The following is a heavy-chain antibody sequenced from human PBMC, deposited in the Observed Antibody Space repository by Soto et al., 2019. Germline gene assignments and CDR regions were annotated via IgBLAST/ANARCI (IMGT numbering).Heavy chain of an antibody. V-gene: IGHV3-53*01. CDR3: ARTLAARTYYYYGMDV. D-gene: IGHD6-6*01. CDR2: IYSGGST. Sequence: GGSLRLSCAASGFTVSSNYMSWVRQAPGKGLEWVSVIYSGGSTYYADSVKGRFTISRDNSKNTLYLQMNSLRAEDTAVYYCARTLAARTYYYYGMDVWGQGTTVTVS. J-gene: IGHJ6*02. CDR1: GFTVSSNY.